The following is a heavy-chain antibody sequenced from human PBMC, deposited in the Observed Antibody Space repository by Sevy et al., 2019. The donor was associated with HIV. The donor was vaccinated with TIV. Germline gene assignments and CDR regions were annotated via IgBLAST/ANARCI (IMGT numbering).Heavy chain of an antibody. CDR2: IYSGGRT. CDR3: ARADYGDYSNWFDP. J-gene: IGHJ5*02. D-gene: IGHD4-17*01. CDR1: GFTVSSKY. V-gene: IGHV3-53*01. Sequence: GGSLRLSCAASGFTVSSKYMSWVRQAPGKGLEWVSLIYSGGRTSYADSVKGRFTISRDKSKNTLYLPMNSLRAEDTAVYYCARADYGDYSNWFDPWGQGTLVTVSS.